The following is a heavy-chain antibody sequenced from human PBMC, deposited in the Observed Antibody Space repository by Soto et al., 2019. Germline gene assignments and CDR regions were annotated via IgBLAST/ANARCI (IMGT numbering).Heavy chain of an antibody. CDR3: AGGPPPSSSIGGGTLEY. D-gene: IGHD6-6*01. J-gene: IGHJ4*02. CDR1: GYTFIDYY. Sequence: ASVKVSCKASGYTFIDYYIHWVRQAPGQGLEWMGWVNPNSGDTNYAQKFQGWVTMTRDTSITTAYMELSSLRSEDTAVYYCAGGPPPSSSIGGGTLEYWGQEPQCTAS. CDR2: VNPNSGDT. V-gene: IGHV1-2*04.